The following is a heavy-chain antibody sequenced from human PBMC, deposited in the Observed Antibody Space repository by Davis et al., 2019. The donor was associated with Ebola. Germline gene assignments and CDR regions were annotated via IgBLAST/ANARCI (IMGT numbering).Heavy chain of an antibody. Sequence: GESLKISCKGSGYSFSGYWIGWVRQMPGKGLEWMGIIYPGDSDTRYSPSFQGQVTISADKSISTAYLQWSSLKASDTAMYYCAIEQPGHYWYFDLWGRGTLVTVSS. CDR1: GYSFSGYW. CDR2: IYPGDSDT. D-gene: IGHD1/OR15-1a*01. CDR3: AIEQPGHYWYFDL. J-gene: IGHJ2*01. V-gene: IGHV5-51*01.